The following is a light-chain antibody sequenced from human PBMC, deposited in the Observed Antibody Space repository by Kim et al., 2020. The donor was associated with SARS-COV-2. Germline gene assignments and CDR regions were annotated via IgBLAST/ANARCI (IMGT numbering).Light chain of an antibody. V-gene: IGKV3-11*01. CDR2: DAS. CDR1: QSVSSY. Sequence: EIVLTQSPDTLSVSPGERATLSCWASQSVSSYLAWYQQKAGQAPRLLIYDASNRATGIPPRFSGSGSGTDFTLTISSLEPEDFAVYYCQQRTNWPLTFGGETKVEIK. J-gene: IGKJ4*01. CDR3: QQRTNWPLT.